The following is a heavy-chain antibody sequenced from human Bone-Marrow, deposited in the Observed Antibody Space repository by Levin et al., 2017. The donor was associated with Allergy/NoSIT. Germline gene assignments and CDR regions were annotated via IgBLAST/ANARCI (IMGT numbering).Heavy chain of an antibody. V-gene: IGHV3-30*03. CDR2: ISCHGTNI. CDR1: RFSFGDYG. D-gene: IGHD6-19*01. J-gene: IGHJ4*02. CDR3: AREASGWSFDY. Sequence: GESLKISCAASRFSFGDYGMHWVRQVPGKGLEWVALISCHGTNIKYADSVKGRFTISRDNSENMLYLQMNSLRGEDTAVYYCAREASGWSFDYWGQGTLVTVSS.